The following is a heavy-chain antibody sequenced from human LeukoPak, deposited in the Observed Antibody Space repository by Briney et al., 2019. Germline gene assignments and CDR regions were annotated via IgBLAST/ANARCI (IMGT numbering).Heavy chain of an antibody. Sequence: ASVKVSCKASGYTFTSYGISWVRQAPGQGLEWMGWISAYNDNTNYAQKLQGRVTMTTDISTSTAYMELGSLRSDDTAVYYCARGEYFEYIGVAGTIDYWGQGTLVTVSS. CDR1: GYTFTSYG. CDR2: ISAYNDNT. CDR3: ARGEYFEYIGVAGTIDY. D-gene: IGHD6-19*01. V-gene: IGHV1-18*01. J-gene: IGHJ4*02.